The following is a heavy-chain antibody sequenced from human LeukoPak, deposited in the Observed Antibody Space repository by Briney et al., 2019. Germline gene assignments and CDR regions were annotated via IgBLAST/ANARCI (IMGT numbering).Heavy chain of an antibody. V-gene: IGHV4-39*01. CDR2: IYYSGST. CDR1: GGSISSSSYY. D-gene: IGHD6-13*01. Sequence: PSETLSLTCTVSGGSISSSSYYWGWIRQPPGKGLEWIGSIYYSGSTYYKPSLKSRVTIYVDTSKNQFNLKLSSVTVADTAVYYCARRGSSSFDYWGQGTQVTVSS. CDR3: ARRGSSSFDY. J-gene: IGHJ4*02.